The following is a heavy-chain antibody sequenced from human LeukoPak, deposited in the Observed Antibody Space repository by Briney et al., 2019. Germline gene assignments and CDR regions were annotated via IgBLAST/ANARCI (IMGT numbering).Heavy chain of an antibody. J-gene: IGHJ4*02. CDR1: KFTFSTYE. CDR3: ASEYSSSWYTPRYFDY. V-gene: IGHV3-48*03. CDR2: ISRSGSTI. D-gene: IGHD6-13*01. Sequence: GGSLRLSCAASKFTFSTYEMNWVRQAPGKGLEWVSYISRSGSTIYYADSVKGRFTISRDNAKNSLYLQMNSLRAEDTAVYYCASEYSSSWYTPRYFDYWGQGTLVTVSS.